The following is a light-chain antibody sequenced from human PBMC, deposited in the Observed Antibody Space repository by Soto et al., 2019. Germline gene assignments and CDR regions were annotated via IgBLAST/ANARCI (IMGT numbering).Light chain of an antibody. CDR1: QTVSSNY. V-gene: IGKV3-20*01. Sequence: EIVLTQSPGTLSLSPGERATLSCRASQTVSSNYVAWCQQRPDQAPRLLIYGASSRATGIPDRFSGSGSGTDFTLTISRLEPEDFAVHYCQQYGSSPVTFGQGTKVDIK. CDR3: QQYGSSPVT. J-gene: IGKJ1*01. CDR2: GAS.